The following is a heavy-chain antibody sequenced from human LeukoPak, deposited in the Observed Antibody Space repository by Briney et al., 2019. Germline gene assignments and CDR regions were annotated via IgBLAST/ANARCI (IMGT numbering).Heavy chain of an antibody. J-gene: IGHJ4*02. CDR2: IKRNVDGATT. CDR3: TTDPPGTY. CDR1: GFTFSNNW. D-gene: IGHD1-26*01. Sequence: GGSLRLSCIAFGFTFSNNWMGWVRQAPGKGLEWVGRIKRNVDGATTDYAAPVKGRFTVSRDDAKDTLYLEMNSLNTEDTAVYYCTTDPPGTYWGQGTLVTVSS. V-gene: IGHV3-15*01.